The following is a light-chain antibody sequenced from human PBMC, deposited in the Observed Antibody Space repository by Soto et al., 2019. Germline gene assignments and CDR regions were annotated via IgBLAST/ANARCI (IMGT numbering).Light chain of an antibody. CDR2: GTS. CDR3: QQYGSSPGT. J-gene: IGKJ1*01. CDR1: QSIGSSY. V-gene: IGKV3-20*01. Sequence: EIVLTQSPGTLSLSPGERATLSCRASQSIGSSYLAWYQHKPDQAPRLLIYGTSNRATGIPDRFSGSGSGTDFTLTISRLEPEDFAVFCCQQYGSSPGTFGPGTKVEIK.